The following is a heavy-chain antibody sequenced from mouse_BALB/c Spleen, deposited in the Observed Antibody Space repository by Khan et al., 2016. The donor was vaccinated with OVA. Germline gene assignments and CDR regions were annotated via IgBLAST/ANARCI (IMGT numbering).Heavy chain of an antibody. CDR3: TRPAYDGYYDY. CDR1: GYTFTDYA. D-gene: IGHD2-3*01. V-gene: IGHV1S137*01. CDR2: ISTYSGNT. Sequence: QVQLQQSVPELVRPGVSVKISCKGSGYTFTDYAMHWVKQSHAKSLEWIGLISTYSGNTNYKQKFKGKATMTVDKSSSTAYMELARLTSEDSAIYYCTRPAYDGYYDYWGQGTTLTVSS. J-gene: IGHJ2*01.